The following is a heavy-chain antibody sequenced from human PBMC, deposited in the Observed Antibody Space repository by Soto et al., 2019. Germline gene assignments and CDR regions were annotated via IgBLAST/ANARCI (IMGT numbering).Heavy chain of an antibody. V-gene: IGHV3-74*01. CDR1: GFTFNTHW. J-gene: IGHJ4*02. Sequence: GGSLRLSCTASGFTFNTHWMHWVRQAPGKGLVWVSRIYFDGITTNYADSVKGRLTVSRDNAKNTVYLHVNTLRDEDTAVYYCARGGAMGVDYCGQGTLVTVCS. CDR3: ARGGAMGVDY. CDR2: IYFDGITT. D-gene: IGHD1-26*01.